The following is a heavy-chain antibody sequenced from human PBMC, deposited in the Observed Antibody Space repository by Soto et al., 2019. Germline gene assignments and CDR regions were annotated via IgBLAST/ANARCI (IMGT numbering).Heavy chain of an antibody. CDR1: GYTFTSYY. CDR3: AREGGIAARPEYYFDY. CDR2: INPSGGST. V-gene: IGHV1-46*01. Sequence: GASVKVSCKASGYTFTSYYMHWVRQAPGQGLEWMGIINPSGGSTSYAQKFQGRVTMTRDTSTSTVYMELSSLRSEDTAVYYCAREGGIAARPEYYFDYWGQGTLVTVSS. D-gene: IGHD6-6*01. J-gene: IGHJ4*02.